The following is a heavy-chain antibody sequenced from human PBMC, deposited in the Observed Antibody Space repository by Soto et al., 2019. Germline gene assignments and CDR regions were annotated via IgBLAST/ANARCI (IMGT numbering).Heavy chain of an antibody. D-gene: IGHD2-15*01. CDR3: AIDYGRWLLQFRGLDV. CDR1: GDSVSSISAA. Sequence: QVQLQQSGPGLVRPSQTLSLTCSISGDSVSSISAAWNWIRQSPSRGLEWLGRTYYRSKWYNDYAVYVEGRISIDPDTSNNQFSLQLNAVTPDDTAVYYCAIDYGRWLLQFRGLDVWGQGTTVTVSS. J-gene: IGHJ6*02. V-gene: IGHV6-1*01. CDR2: TYYRSKWYN.